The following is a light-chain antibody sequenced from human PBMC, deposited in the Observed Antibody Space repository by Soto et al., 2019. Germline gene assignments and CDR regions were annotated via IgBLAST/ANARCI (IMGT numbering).Light chain of an antibody. Sequence: QSALTQPASVSGSPGQSITISCTGTSSDVGSYNLVSWYQQHPGKAPKLMIYEGSKRPSGVSNRFSGSKSGNTASLTISGLQGEDEADYYCCSYAGSSTPYVVFGGGTKLTVL. CDR2: EGS. J-gene: IGLJ2*01. CDR1: SSDVGSYNL. V-gene: IGLV2-23*01. CDR3: CSYAGSSTPYVV.